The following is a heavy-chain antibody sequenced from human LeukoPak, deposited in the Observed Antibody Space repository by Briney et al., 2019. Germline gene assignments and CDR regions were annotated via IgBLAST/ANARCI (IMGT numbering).Heavy chain of an antibody. Sequence: ASVKVSCKASGGTFSSYAISWVRQAPGQGLEWMGGIIPIFGTANYAQKFQGRVTITADESTSTAYMELSSRRPEDTAVYYCVFRDGYKDEVDYWGQGTLVTVSS. D-gene: IGHD5-24*01. J-gene: IGHJ4*02. V-gene: IGHV1-69*13. CDR2: IIPIFGTA. CDR3: VFRDGYKDEVDY. CDR1: GGTFSSYA.